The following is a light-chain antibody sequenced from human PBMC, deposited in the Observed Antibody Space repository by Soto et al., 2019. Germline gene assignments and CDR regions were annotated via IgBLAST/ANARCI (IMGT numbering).Light chain of an antibody. J-gene: IGKJ2*01. CDR2: DAY. CDR1: QSVSSY. CDR3: QQRSNWPPYT. V-gene: IGKV3-11*01. Sequence: EIVLTQSPATLSLSPGERATLSCRASQSVSSYLAWYQQKPGQAPRLLIYDAYNRATGIPARFSGSGSGTDFTLTISSRESEDFAVYYCQQRSNWPPYTFGQGTKLEIK.